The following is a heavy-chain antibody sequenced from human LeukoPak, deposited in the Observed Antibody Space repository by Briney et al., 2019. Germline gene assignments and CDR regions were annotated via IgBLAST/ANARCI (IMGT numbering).Heavy chain of an antibody. V-gene: IGHV3-11*04. CDR3: APFGGWELPVFDY. D-gene: IGHD1-26*01. J-gene: IGHJ4*02. Sequence: GGSLRLSCAASGFTFSDYYMSWIRQAPGKGLEWVSYISSSGTAIYYADSVKGRFTISRDNTKNSLYLQMNSLRAEDTAVCYCAPFGGWELPVFDYWGQGTLVTVSS. CDR2: ISSSGTAI. CDR1: GFTFSDYY.